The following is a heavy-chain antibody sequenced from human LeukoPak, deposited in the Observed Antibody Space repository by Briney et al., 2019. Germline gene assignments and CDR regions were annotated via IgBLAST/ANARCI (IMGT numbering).Heavy chain of an antibody. CDR1: GGSISSYY. CDR3: ARHGPTWNYGEIDY. D-gene: IGHD1-7*01. Sequence: PSETLSLTCTVSGGSISSYYWSWIRQPPGKGLEWIGYIYYSGSTNYNPSLKSRVTISVDTSKNQFSLKLSSVTAADTAVYYCARHGPTWNYGEIDYWGQGTLVTVSS. J-gene: IGHJ4*02. V-gene: IGHV4-59*08. CDR2: IYYSGST.